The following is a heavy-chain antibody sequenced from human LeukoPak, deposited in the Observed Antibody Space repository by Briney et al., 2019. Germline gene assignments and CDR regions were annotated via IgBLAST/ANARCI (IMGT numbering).Heavy chain of an antibody. CDR2: ISAYNGNT. Sequence: ASVKVSCKASGYTFTNFGISWVGQAPGQGLEWMGWISAYNGNTNYAQRLQGRVTMTTDTSTSTAYMELRSLRSDDTAVYYCARDRDYGDYNTQDLFVYWGQGTLVTVSS. D-gene: IGHD4-17*01. V-gene: IGHV1-18*01. CDR3: ARDRDYGDYNTQDLFVY. CDR1: GYTFTNFG. J-gene: IGHJ4*02.